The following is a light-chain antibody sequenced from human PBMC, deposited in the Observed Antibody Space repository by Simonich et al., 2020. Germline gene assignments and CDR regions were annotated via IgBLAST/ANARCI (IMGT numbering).Light chain of an antibody. CDR2: KDN. J-gene: IGLJ2*01. CDR1: ALPKQY. V-gene: IGLV3-25*03. CDR3: QSADSSGTYVV. Sequence: SYELTQPPSVSVSPGQTARITCSGDALPKQYAYWYQQKPGQAPGLVLYKDNERPSVIPERFSGSSSGTTVTLTISGVQAEDEADYYCQSADSSGTYVVFGGGTKLTVL.